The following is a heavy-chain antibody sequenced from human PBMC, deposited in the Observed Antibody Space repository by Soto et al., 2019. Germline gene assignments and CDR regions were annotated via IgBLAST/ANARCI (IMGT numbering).Heavy chain of an antibody. CDR2: ISAYNGNT. CDR1: GYTFTSYG. D-gene: IGHD6-13*01. J-gene: IGHJ3*02. CDR3: ARDGIAAAPRGAFDI. Sequence: RASVKVSCKASGYTFTSYGISWVRQAPGQGLEWMGWISAYNGNTNYAQKLQGRVTMTTDTSTSTAYMELRSLRSDDTAVYYCARDGIAAAPRGAFDIWGQGTMVTVSS. V-gene: IGHV1-18*04.